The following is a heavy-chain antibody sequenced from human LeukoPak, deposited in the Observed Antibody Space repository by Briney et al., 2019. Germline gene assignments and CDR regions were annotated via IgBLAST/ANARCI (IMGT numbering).Heavy chain of an antibody. CDR3: VRASFGYSYGLFDY. V-gene: IGHV4-59*01. CDR1: GGSISSYY. CDR2: IYYSGST. J-gene: IGHJ4*02. D-gene: IGHD5-18*01. Sequence: SEALSLTCTVSGGSISSYYWSWIRQPPGKGLEWIGYIYYSGSTNYNPSLKSRVTISVDTSRNQFSLKLSSVTAADTAVYYCVRASFGYSYGLFDYWGQGTLVTVSS.